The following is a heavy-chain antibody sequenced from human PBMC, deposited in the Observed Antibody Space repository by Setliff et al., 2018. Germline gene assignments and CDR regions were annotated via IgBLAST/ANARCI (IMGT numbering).Heavy chain of an antibody. CDR2: IKQDGSEK. D-gene: IGHD3-16*01. Sequence: GGSLRLSCAASGFTFSSYSMNWVRQAPGKGLEWVANIKQDGSEKYYVDSVKGRFTISRDNAKNSLYLQMNSLRAEDTAVYYCARDFGSHFFDYWGQGTLVTVSS. CDR1: GFTFSSYS. J-gene: IGHJ4*02. CDR3: ARDFGSHFFDY. V-gene: IGHV3-7*01.